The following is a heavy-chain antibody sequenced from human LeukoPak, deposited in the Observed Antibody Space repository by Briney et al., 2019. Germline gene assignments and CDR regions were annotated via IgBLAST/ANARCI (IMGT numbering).Heavy chain of an antibody. CDR2: FNLGGGT. CDR3: ARAYYYDSSGPFDY. Sequence: PSETLSLTCAVYGGSFSGYYWSWIRQPPGRGLEWIGEFNLGGGTNYNPSLKSRLTILVDAAKSQVSLKLSSVTPADTAVYYCARAYYYDSSGPFDYWGQGTLVTVSS. CDR1: GGSFSGYY. V-gene: IGHV4-34*01. J-gene: IGHJ4*02. D-gene: IGHD3-22*01.